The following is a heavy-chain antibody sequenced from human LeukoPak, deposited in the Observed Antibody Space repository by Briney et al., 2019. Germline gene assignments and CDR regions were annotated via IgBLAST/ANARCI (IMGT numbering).Heavy chain of an antibody. CDR3: ARGRVSSSTWYSTYYYYFYMDV. Sequence: SETLSLTCTVSDGSISRYSWSWIRQPPGKGLEWIGHVDHTGSTNFNPSLNGRVSISRDTTKNLFSLRLRSVTAADTAVYFCARGRVSSSTWYSTYYYYFYMDVWGKGTTVTVSS. CDR2: VDHTGST. J-gene: IGHJ6*03. V-gene: IGHV4-59*01. CDR1: DGSISRYS. D-gene: IGHD1-1*01.